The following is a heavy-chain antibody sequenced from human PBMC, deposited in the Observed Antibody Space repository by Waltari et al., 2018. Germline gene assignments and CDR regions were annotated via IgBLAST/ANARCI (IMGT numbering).Heavy chain of an antibody. V-gene: IGHV3-48*01. J-gene: IGHJ4*02. Sequence: EVQLVESGGGLVQPGGSLRLSCAASGFTFSSYSMNWVRQAPGKGLEWVSYISSSSSTIYYADSVKGRFTISRDNAKNSLYLQMNSLGVEDSAMYYCARMDSGTYTAHFEWWGQGTLVTVSS. CDR3: ARMDSGTYTAHFEW. CDR1: GFTFSSYS. D-gene: IGHD1-26*01. CDR2: ISSSSSTI.